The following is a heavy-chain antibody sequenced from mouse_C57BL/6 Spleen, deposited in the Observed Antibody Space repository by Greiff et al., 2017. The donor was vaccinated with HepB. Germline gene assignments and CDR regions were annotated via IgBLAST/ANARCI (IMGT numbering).Heavy chain of an antibody. V-gene: IGHV1-52*01. CDR1: GYTFTSYW. CDR3: ARTWGYYAMDY. J-gene: IGHJ4*01. Sequence: QVQLQQPGAELVRPGSSVKLSCKASGYTFTSYWMHWVKQRPIQGLEWIGNIDPSDSETHYNQKFKDKATLTVDKSSSTAYMQLSSLTSEDSAVYYCARTWGYYAMDYWGQGTSVTVSS. CDR2: IDPSDSET.